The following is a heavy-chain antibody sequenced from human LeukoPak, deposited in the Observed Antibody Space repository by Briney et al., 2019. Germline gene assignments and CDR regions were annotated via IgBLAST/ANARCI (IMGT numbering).Heavy chain of an antibody. V-gene: IGHV3-48*01. CDR1: EFTFSSYS. J-gene: IGHJ4*02. D-gene: IGHD2-8*01. Sequence: GGSLRLSCAASEFTFSSYSMNWVRQAPGKGLEWVSYITNSGNSKSYADSVKGRFTISRDNTKNSLYLQMNGLRAEDTAVYYCARGYCANGVCYSVTDYWGQGILVTVSS. CDR3: ARGYCANGVCYSVTDY. CDR2: ITNSGNSK.